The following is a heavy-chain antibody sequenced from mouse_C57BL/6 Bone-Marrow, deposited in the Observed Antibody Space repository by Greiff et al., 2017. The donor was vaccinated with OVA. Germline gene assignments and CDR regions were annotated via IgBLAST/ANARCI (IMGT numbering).Heavy chain of an antibody. CDR2: IDPSDSYT. CDR1: GYTFTSYW. J-gene: IGHJ4*01. Sequence: QVQLQQPGAELVMPGASVKLSCKASGYTFTSYWMHWVKQRPGQGLEWIGEIDPSDSYTNYNQKFKCKSTLTVDKSSSTAYMQLSSLTSEDSAVYYCVYSYYYAMDYWGQGTSVTVSS. V-gene: IGHV1-69*01. CDR3: VYSYYYAMDY. D-gene: IGHD2-1*01.